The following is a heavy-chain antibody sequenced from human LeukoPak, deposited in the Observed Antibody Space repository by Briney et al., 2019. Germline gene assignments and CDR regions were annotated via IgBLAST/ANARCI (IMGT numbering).Heavy chain of an antibody. D-gene: IGHD2-2*01. CDR2: MNPNSGNT. Sequence: ASVKISCKASGYTFTSYDINWVRQATGQGLEWMGWMNPNSGNTGYAQKFQGRVTITRNTSISTAHMELSSLRSEDTAVYYCARGSGPAAPHDAFDIWGQGTMVTVSS. J-gene: IGHJ3*02. CDR3: ARGSGPAAPHDAFDI. CDR1: GYTFTSYD. V-gene: IGHV1-8*03.